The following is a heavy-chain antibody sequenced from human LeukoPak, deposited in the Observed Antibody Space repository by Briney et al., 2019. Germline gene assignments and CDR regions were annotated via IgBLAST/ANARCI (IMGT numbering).Heavy chain of an antibody. D-gene: IGHD2-2*02. CDR1: GGSISSYY. V-gene: IGHV4-4*07. CDR2: IYTSGST. CDR3: ARAVVPAARPGYYFDY. Sequence: SETLSLTCTVSGGSISSYYWSWIRQPAGKGLGWIGRIYTSGSTNYNPSLKSRVTMSVDTSKNQFSLTLSSVTAADTAVYYCARAVVPAARPGYYFDYWGQGTLVTVSS. J-gene: IGHJ4*02.